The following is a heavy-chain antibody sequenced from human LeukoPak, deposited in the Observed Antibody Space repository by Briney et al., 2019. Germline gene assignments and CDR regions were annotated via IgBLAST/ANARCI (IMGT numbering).Heavy chain of an antibody. Sequence: ASVKVSCKVSGYSLTELSMHLVRQAPGKGLEWMGGVDPEDGEIIYAQKFQGRVTMTEDTSTDTAYMDLSSLRSEDTAVYYCAIDVGELLTYWGQGTLVTVSS. J-gene: IGHJ4*02. D-gene: IGHD1-26*01. CDR2: VDPEDGEI. CDR1: GYSLTELS. CDR3: AIDVGELLTY. V-gene: IGHV1-24*01.